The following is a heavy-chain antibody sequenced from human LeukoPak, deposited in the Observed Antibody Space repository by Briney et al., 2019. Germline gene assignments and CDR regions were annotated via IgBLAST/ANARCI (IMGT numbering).Heavy chain of an antibody. J-gene: IGHJ4*02. CDR1: GGSIINSNW. CDR2: IDHSGST. V-gene: IGHV4-4*02. D-gene: IGHD2/OR15-2a*01. Sequence: SETLSLTCAVSGGSIINSNWWSWVRQPPGQGLEWIGEIDHSGSTSYNPSLKSRVTMSVDRSQNQFSLRLSTVTAADTAMYYCATIGLLRGGYWGQGTLVTVSS. CDR3: ATIGLLRGGY.